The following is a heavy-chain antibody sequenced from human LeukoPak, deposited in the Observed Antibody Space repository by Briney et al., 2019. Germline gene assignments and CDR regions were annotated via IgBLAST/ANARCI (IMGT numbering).Heavy chain of an antibody. J-gene: IGHJ4*02. CDR3: TTLGYHLDS. Sequence: GGSLRLSCAASGFAFSAYGMNWVRQAPGKGLEWVSYIAGSDTTTYYADSVRGRFTISRDNAKSSLYLQMNSLRAEDTALYYCTTLGYHLDSWGQGTLVTVSS. V-gene: IGHV3-48*03. CDR2: IAGSDTTT. D-gene: IGHD3-22*01. CDR1: GFAFSAYG.